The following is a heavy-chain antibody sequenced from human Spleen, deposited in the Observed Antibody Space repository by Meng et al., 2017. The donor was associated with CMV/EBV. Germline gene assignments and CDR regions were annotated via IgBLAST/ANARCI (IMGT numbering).Heavy chain of an antibody. CDR1: GFIFGDFW. J-gene: IGHJ4*02. CDR2: ISSSSSTM. V-gene: IGHV3-11*01. D-gene: IGHD5-18*01. Sequence: GGSLRLSCEGSGFIFGDFWMNWIRQAPGKGLQWISYISSSSSTMYYTDSVQGRFSISRDNAKNSLYLQMNTLRAEDTAVYYCARGYGYFDFWGQGTLVTVSS. CDR3: ARGYGYFDF.